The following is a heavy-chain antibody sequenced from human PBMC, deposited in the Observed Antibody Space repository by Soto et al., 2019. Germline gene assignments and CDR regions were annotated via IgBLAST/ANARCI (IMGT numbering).Heavy chain of an antibody. CDR3: ATSIAAAGTGYMDV. Sequence: SVKGSCKASGYTFTGCYRHWVRQDPGQGLEWMGWINPNSGGTNYAQKFQGWVTMTRDTSISTAYMELSRLRSDDTAVYYCATSIAAAGTGYMDVWGKGTTVTVSS. V-gene: IGHV1-2*04. D-gene: IGHD6-13*01. CDR1: GYTFTGCY. CDR2: INPNSGGT. J-gene: IGHJ6*03.